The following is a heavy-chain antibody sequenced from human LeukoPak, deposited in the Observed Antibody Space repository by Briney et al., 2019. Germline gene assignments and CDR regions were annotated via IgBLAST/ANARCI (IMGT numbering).Heavy chain of an antibody. V-gene: IGHV3-21*01. J-gene: IGHJ5*02. CDR2: ITSTSSYI. D-gene: IGHD3-3*01. Sequence: PGRSLRLSCAASGFAFSTYAMHWVRQAPGKGLEWVSSITSTSSYIYYADSVKGRFTISRDNAKNSLYLQMNSLTAEDTAVYYCARDVFVPWGQGTRVTVSS. CDR1: GFAFSTYA. CDR3: ARDVFVP.